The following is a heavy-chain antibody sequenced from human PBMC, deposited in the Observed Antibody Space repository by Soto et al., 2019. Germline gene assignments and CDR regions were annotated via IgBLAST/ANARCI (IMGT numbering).Heavy chain of an antibody. CDR1: GFTFDDYT. D-gene: IGHD2-15*01. J-gene: IGHJ1*01. V-gene: IGHV3-43*01. CDR2: ISWDGGST. CDR3: AVSNCSGGSCYPAEYLQH. Sequence: GGSLRLSCAASGFTFDDYTMHWVRQAPGKGLEWVSLISWDGGSTYYADSVKGRFTISRDNSKNSLYLQMNSLRTEDTALYYCAVSNCSGGSCYPAEYLQHWGQGTLVTVSS.